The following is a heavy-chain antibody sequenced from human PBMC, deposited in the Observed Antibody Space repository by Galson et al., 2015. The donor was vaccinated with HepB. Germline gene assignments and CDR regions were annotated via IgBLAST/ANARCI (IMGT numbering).Heavy chain of an antibody. CDR3: AREVMGSGSSPFDI. D-gene: IGHD3-10*01. CDR2: ISNGGGTK. J-gene: IGHJ4*02. V-gene: IGHV3-48*03. CDR1: GFTFSSFE. Sequence: SLRLSCAASGFTFSSFEMNWVRQAPGKGLEWLSYISNGGGTKYYMDSVEGRFTISRDNAKKSLYLQMNSLRVEDTAVYYCAREVMGSGSSPFDIWGQGTLVTVSS.